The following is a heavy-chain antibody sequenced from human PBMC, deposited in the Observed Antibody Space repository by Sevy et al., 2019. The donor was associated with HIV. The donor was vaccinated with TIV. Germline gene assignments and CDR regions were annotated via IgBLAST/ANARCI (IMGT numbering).Heavy chain of an antibody. J-gene: IGHJ6*02. V-gene: IGHV1-8*01. CDR1: GYTFSSYD. CDR3: ARGLNYDFWSGALTYYYYYGMDV. D-gene: IGHD3-3*01. CDR2: MNPNSGNT. Sequence: ASVKVSCKASGYTFSSYDINWVRQATGQGLEWMGWMNPNSGNTAYAQKFQGRVTLTRNTSISTAYMELSSLRSEDTAVYYCARGLNYDFWSGALTYYYYYGMDVWGQGTTVTVSS.